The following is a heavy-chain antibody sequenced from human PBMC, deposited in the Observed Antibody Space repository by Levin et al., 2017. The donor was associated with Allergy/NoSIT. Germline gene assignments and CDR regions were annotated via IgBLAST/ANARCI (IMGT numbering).Heavy chain of an antibody. CDR2: INPNSGGT. V-gene: IGHV1-2*02. D-gene: IGHD1-20*01. CDR1: GYTFTGYY. Sequence: ASVKVSCKASGYTFTGYYMHWVRQAPGQGLEWMGWINPNSGGTNYAQKFQGRVTMTRDTSISTAYMELSRLRSDDTAVYYCARAEGRITGPYAYWGQGTLVTVSS. J-gene: IGHJ4*02. CDR3: ARAEGRITGPYAY.